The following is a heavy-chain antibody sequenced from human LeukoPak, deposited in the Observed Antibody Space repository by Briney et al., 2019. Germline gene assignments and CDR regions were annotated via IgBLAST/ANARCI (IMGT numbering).Heavy chain of an antibody. J-gene: IGHJ6*02. CDR1: GGSISSGDYY. CDR2: SYYSGST. Sequence: PSDTLSLTCTVSGGSISSGDYYWSWIRQPPGKGLVWIGYSYYSGSTYYNPSLKSRVTISVDTSKNQFSLKLSSVTAADTAVYYCARDKVSYYYGMDVWGQGTTVTVSS. V-gene: IGHV4-30-4*02. CDR3: ARDKVSYYYGMDV.